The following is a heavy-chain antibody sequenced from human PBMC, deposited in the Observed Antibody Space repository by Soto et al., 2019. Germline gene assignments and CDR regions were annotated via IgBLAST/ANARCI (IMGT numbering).Heavy chain of an antibody. Sequence: SETLSLSCTVSGVSICTYYWSWIREPPGKGLEWIGFIYHSGSTNYNPSLKSRVTISVDPSKNQFSLKLSSVTAADTAVYYCARIYFSSGYYFDYWGQGTLVTVS. V-gene: IGHV4-59*01. CDR3: ARIYFSSGYYFDY. CDR2: IYHSGST. D-gene: IGHD3-22*01. CDR1: GVSICTYY. J-gene: IGHJ4*02.